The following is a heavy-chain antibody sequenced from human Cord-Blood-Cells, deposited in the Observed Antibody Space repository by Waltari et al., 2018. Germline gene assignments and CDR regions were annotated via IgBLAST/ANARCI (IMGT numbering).Heavy chain of an antibody. D-gene: IGHD3-10*01. CDR2: INPNSGGT. V-gene: IGHV1-2*02. CDR3: ARDLSGRRILYFDY. J-gene: IGHJ4*02. CDR1: GHTFTGYY. Sequence: QVQLVQSGAEVTKPGASVKVSCKASGHTFTGYYLHWVRQAPGQGLEWMGWINPNSGGTNYAQKFQGRVTMTRDTSISTAYMELSRLRSDDTAVYYCARDLSGRRILYFDYWGQGTLVTVSS.